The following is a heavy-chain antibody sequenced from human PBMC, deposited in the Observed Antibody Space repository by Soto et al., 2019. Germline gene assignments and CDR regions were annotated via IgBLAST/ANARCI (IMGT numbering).Heavy chain of an antibody. Sequence: GGSLRLSCAASGFTFSSYGMHWVRQAPGKGLEWVAVISYDGSNKYYADSVKGRFTISRDNSKNTLYLQMNSLRAEDTAVYYCAKKNRIAAADKRGWFDYWGQGTLVTVSS. CDR2: ISYDGSNK. CDR3: AKKNRIAAADKRGWFDY. CDR1: GFTFSSYG. J-gene: IGHJ4*02. D-gene: IGHD6-13*01. V-gene: IGHV3-30*18.